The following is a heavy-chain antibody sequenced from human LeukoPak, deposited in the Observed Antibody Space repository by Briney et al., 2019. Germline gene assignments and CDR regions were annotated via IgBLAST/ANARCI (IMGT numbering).Heavy chain of an antibody. Sequence: SETLSLTCTVSGGSIRNYNWTWIRQLPGKTLQWIGNIDYSGSTNYNPSLKSRVIMSVDTSKNQFSLRLSSVTAADTAQYYCARSGEMATEVDFWSQGTLVTVSS. V-gene: IGHV4-59*01. D-gene: IGHD5-24*01. CDR1: GGSIRNYN. CDR3: ARSGEMATEVDF. J-gene: IGHJ4*02. CDR2: IDYSGST.